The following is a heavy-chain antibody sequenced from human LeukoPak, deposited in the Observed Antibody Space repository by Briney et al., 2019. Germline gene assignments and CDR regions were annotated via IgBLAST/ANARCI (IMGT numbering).Heavy chain of an antibody. CDR3: ASDLGRKLVVAATFDY. J-gene: IGHJ4*02. CDR2: IIPILGIA. V-gene: IGHV1-69*04. CDR1: GGTFSSYA. Sequence: ASVKVSCKASGGTFSSYAISWVRQAPGQGLEWMGRIIPILGIANYAQKFQGRVTITADKSTSTAYMELSSLRSEDTAVYYCASDLGRKLVVAATFDYWGQGTLVTVSS. D-gene: IGHD2-15*01.